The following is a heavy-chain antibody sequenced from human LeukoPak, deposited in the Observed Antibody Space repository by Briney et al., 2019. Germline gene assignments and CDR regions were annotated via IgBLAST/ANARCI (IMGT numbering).Heavy chain of an antibody. CDR2: IYYSGST. CDR1: GGSISSYY. V-gene: IGHV4-59*01. D-gene: IGHD3-22*01. J-gene: IGHJ4*02. Sequence: PSETLSLTCTVSGGSISSYYWSWIRQPPGKGLEWIGYIYYSGSTNYNPSLKSRVTISVDTSKNQFSLKLSSVTAADTAVYYCARVFYDSSGYYRFDYWGQGTLVTVSS. CDR3: ARVFYDSSGYYRFDY.